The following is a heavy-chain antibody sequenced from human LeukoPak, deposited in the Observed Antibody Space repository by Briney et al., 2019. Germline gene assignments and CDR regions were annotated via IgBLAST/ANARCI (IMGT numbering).Heavy chain of an antibody. CDR3: ARGATGICFDY. V-gene: IGHV3-30-3*01. J-gene: IGHJ4*02. CDR2: ISYDGSNK. Sequence: GGSLRLSCAASGFTLSSYAMHWGRQAPAKGLEWVAVISYDGSNKYYADSVKGRFTISRDNSKNTLYLQMNSLRAEDTAVYYCARGATGICFDYWGQGTLVTVSS. CDR1: GFTLSSYA. D-gene: IGHD1-1*01.